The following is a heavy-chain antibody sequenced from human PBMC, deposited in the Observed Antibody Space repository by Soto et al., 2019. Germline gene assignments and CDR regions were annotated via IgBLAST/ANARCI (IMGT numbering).Heavy chain of an antibody. D-gene: IGHD6-19*01. J-gene: IGHJ3*02. V-gene: IGHV3-30*18. CDR3: AKVSFGYSGGWLLDAFDI. Sequence: GGSLRLSCAASGFTFSSYGMHWVRQAPGKGLEWVAVISYDGSNKYYADSVKGRFTISRDNSKNTLYLQMNSLRAEDTAVYYCAKVSFGYSGGWLLDAFDIWGQGTMVTVSS. CDR2: ISYDGSNK. CDR1: GFTFSSYG.